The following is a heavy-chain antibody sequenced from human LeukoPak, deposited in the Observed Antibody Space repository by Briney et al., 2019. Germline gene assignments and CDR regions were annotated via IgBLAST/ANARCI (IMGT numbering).Heavy chain of an antibody. CDR2: ISPSGGGT. V-gene: IGHV3-23*01. CDR1: GFTFRNHG. Sequence: PGGSLRLSCAASGFTFRNHGMNWVRQAPGKGLEWVSGISPSGGGTYYADSVKGRFTISRDDSKNTLSLQMNSLRVEDTALNYCAQDIAWGAFEHWGQGTLVTVSS. J-gene: IGHJ4*02. D-gene: IGHD7-27*01. CDR3: AQDIAWGAFEH.